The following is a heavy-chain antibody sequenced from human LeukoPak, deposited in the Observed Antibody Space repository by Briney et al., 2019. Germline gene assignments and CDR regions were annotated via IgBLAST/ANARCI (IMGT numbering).Heavy chain of an antibody. D-gene: IGHD3-3*01. CDR1: GFTFSSYG. CDR2: IWYDGSNK. CDR3: ARDRAYYDFWSGYFWQTIYYYGMDV. J-gene: IGHJ6*02. Sequence: GRSLRLSCAASGFTFSSYGMHWVRQAPGKGLEWVAAIWYDGSNKYYADSVKGRFTISRDNSKNTLYLQMNSLRAEDTAVYYCARDRAYYDFWSGYFWQTIYYYGMDVWGQGTTVTVSS. V-gene: IGHV3-33*01.